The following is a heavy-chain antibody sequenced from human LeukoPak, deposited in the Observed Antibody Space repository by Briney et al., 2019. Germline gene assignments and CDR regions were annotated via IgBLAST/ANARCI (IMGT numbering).Heavy chain of an antibody. CDR3: ATVPSYYGDKTTFDY. J-gene: IGHJ4*02. CDR2: ISSSGDST. CDR1: GFTFSSTA. Sequence: SGGSLRLSCAASGFTFSSTAMSWVRQAPGKGLEWVSGISSSGDSTHYADSVKGRFTISRDNSKNTLFLQIDSLRAEDTAIYYCATVPSYYGDKTTFDYWGQGTLVTVSS. D-gene: IGHD4-23*01. V-gene: IGHV3-23*01.